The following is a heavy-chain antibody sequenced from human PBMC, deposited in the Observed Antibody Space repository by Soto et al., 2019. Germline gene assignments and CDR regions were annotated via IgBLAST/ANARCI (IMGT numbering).Heavy chain of an antibody. Sequence: SETLSLTCAVYGGSFSGYYWSWIRQPPGKGLEWIGEINHSGSTNYNPSLKSRVTISVDTSKNQFSLKLSSVTAAETAVYYCARRRIVVVVAATRAQGRYFDYWGQGTLVTVSS. J-gene: IGHJ4*02. CDR3: ARRRIVVVVAATRAQGRYFDY. D-gene: IGHD2-15*01. CDR2: INHSGST. V-gene: IGHV4-34*01. CDR1: GGSFSGYY.